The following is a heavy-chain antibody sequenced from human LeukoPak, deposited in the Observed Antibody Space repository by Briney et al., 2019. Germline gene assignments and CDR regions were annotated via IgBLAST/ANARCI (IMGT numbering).Heavy chain of an antibody. CDR3: ARDKDYVRYYYMDV. D-gene: IGHD3-16*01. J-gene: IGHJ6*03. CDR2: LSYDGNNK. Sequence: PGGSLRLSCAASGFTFSSHWMHWVRQAPGKGLEWVAILSYDGNNKYYADSVKGRFTISRDNSKNALYLQMNSLRAEDTAVYYCARDKDYVRYYYMDVWGKGTTVTVSS. CDR1: GFTFSSHW. V-gene: IGHV3-30*03.